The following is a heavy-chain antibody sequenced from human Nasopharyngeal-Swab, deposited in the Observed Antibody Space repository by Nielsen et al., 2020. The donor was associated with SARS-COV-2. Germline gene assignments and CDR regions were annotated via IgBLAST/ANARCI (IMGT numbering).Heavy chain of an antibody. D-gene: IGHD1-26*01. CDR2: ISYDGHTQ. CDR3: AKYLGSGSYQAFCDY. V-gene: IGHV3-33*05. J-gene: IGHJ4*01. Sequence: GESLKISCAASGFTVSAFGMHWVRQAPGEVLEWVAHISYDGHTQYYSDSVTGRFTISRDNSKNTLYLQMNSLRAEDTAVYYCAKYLGSGSYQAFCDYWGHGTLVTVSS. CDR1: GFTVSAFG.